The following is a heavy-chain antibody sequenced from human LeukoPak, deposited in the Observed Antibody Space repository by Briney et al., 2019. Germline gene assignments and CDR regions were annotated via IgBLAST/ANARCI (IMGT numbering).Heavy chain of an antibody. CDR1: GYTFTGYY. CDR2: INPNSGGT. CDR3: ARVHIAAAGKYYYYGMDV. D-gene: IGHD6-13*01. V-gene: IGHV1-2*02. J-gene: IGHJ6*02. Sequence: GASMKVSCKSSGYTFTGYYMHWVRQAPGQGLEWMGWINPNSGGTNYAQKFQGRVTMTRDTSISTAYMELSRLRSDDTAVYYCARVHIAAAGKYYYYGMDVWGQGTTVTVSS.